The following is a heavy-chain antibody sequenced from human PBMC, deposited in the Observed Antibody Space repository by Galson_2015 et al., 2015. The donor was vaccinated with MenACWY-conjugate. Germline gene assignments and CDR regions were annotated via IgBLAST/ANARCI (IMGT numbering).Heavy chain of an antibody. V-gene: IGHV5-51*01. CDR2: IYPSDSDT. J-gene: IGHJ6*02. CDR3: AFRYDASRFFYYDMDV. Sequence: QSGAEVKKPGESLKISCKASGYIFTRYWIAWERQMPGKGLEWMGIIYPSDSDTIYSPSFQGQVTISADKSISTAYLQWSSLKAWDTALYYCAFRYDASRFFYYDMDVWGQGTPVTVSS. D-gene: IGHD3-3*01. CDR1: GYIFTRYW.